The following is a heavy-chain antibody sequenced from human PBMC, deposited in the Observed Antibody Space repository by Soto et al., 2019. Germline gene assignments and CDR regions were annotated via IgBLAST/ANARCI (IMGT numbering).Heavy chain of an antibody. CDR3: ARSSQVYHNWFDP. J-gene: IGHJ5*02. Sequence: ASVNVSCKGSGYSFTSYHMHWVRQTPGQGLEWMGWINPNSGGTNYAQKFQGRVTMTRDTSISTAYMELSRLRSDDTAVYYCARSSQVYHNWFDPWGQGTLVTVSS. CDR2: INPNSGGT. V-gene: IGHV1-2*02. CDR1: GYSFTSYH.